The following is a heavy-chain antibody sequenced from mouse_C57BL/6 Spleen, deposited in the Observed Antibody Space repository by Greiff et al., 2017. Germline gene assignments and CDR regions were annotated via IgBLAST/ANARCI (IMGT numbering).Heavy chain of an antibody. V-gene: IGHV5-6*02. CDR3: ARIYDYDSAMDY. CDR1: GFTFSSYG. CDR2: ISSGGSYT. J-gene: IGHJ4*01. Sequence: EVKLVESGGDLVKPGGSLKLSCAASGFTFSSYGMSWVRQTPDKRLEWVATISSGGSYTYYPDSVKGRFTISRDNAKNTLYLQMSSLKSEDTTMYYCARIYDYDSAMDYWGQGPSVTVSS. D-gene: IGHD2-4*01.